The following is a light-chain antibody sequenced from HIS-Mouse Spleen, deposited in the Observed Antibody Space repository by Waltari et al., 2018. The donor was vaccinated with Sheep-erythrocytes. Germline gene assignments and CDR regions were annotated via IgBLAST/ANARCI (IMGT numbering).Light chain of an antibody. J-gene: IGLJ3*02. CDR3: QTWGTGIPWV. CDR1: SGHSSYA. CDR2: LNSDGSH. Sequence: QLVLTQSPSASAPLGALVKLTCTLSSGHSSYAIAWHQQQPEKGPRYLMKLNSDGSHSKGDGIPDRFSGSSSGAERYLTISSLQSEDEADYYCQTWGTGIPWVFGGGTKLTVL. V-gene: IGLV4-69*01.